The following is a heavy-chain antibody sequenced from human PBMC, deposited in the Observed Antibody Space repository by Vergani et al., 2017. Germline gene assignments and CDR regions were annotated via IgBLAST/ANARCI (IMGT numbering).Heavy chain of an antibody. Sequence: EVQLEESGGGLVQPGGSLRLSCAASGFIFGDYYMAWIRLAPGKGLDWVASIKRDGTETFYVDSVKGRFTISRDNAKTTLYLQMNSLRDEDRGVYYCARISGGSAPYLHYWGQGTLVTVAS. CDR2: IKRDGTET. D-gene: IGHD2-15*01. J-gene: IGHJ1*01. CDR3: ARISGGSAPYLHY. V-gene: IGHV3-7*01. CDR1: GFIFGDYY.